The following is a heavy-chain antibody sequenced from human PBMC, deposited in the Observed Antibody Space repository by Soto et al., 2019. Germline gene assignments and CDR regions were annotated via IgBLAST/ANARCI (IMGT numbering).Heavy chain of an antibody. J-gene: IGHJ4*02. CDR3: ARGGGTGMARM. CDR2: IIPIFGTA. D-gene: IGHD5-18*01. Sequence: SVKVSCKASGGTFSSYAISWVRQAPGQGLEWMGGIIPIFGTANYAQKLQGRVTMTTDKSTSTAYMELRSLRSDDTAVYYCARGGGTGMARMWGQGNLVTVCS. V-gene: IGHV1-69*05. CDR1: GGTFSSYA.